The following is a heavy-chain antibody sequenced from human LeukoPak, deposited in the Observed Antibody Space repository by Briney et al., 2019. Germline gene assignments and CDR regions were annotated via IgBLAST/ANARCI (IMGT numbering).Heavy chain of an antibody. CDR1: GFIFNDAW. CDR2: IKRKTDGGTT. CDR3: TTDTRRVVVPK. Sequence: PGGSLRLSCAASGFIFNDAWMSWVRQAPGKGLEWVGRIKRKTDGGTTDYAAPVKGRFSISRDDSKTSLYLQMNNLQTEDTAVYYCTTDTRRVVVPKWGQGTLVTVSS. V-gene: IGHV3-15*01. D-gene: IGHD2-15*01. J-gene: IGHJ4*02.